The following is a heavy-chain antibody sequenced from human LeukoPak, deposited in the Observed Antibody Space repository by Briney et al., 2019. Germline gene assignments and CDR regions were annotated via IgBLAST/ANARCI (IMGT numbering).Heavy chain of an antibody. D-gene: IGHD3-3*01. CDR3: AKEYYGLTYYDFWPGDY. J-gene: IGHJ4*02. Sequence: GGSLRLSCAASGFTFSSYGMHWVRQAPGKGLEWVAFIRYDGSNKYYADSVKGRFTISRDNSKNTLYLQMNSLRAEDTAVYYCAKEYYGLTYYDFWPGDYWGQGTLVTVSS. V-gene: IGHV3-30*02. CDR2: IRYDGSNK. CDR1: GFTFSSYG.